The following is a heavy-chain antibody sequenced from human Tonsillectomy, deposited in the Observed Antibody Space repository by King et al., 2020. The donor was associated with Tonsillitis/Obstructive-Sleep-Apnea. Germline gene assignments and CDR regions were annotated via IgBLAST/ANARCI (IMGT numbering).Heavy chain of an antibody. Sequence: VQLVESGGGLVKPGGSLRLSCAASGFTFSDFYMSWIRQAPGKGLEWVSYISSSGTSISYADSVTGRFTISRDNAKNSLYLQMNSLRAEDTAVYYCAREGAVGATGENFDYWGQGTLVTVSS. CDR1: GFTFSDFY. CDR2: ISSSGTSI. J-gene: IGHJ4*02. D-gene: IGHD1-26*01. V-gene: IGHV3-11*01. CDR3: AREGAVGATGENFDY.